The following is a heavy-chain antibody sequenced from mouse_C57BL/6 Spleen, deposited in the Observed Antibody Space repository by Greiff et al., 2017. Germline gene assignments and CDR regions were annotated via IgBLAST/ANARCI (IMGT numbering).Heavy chain of an antibody. CDR3: TTSYGSIYRFAY. CDR2: IDPENGDT. Sequence: VQLQQSGAELVRPGASVKLSCTASGFNIKDDYMHWVKQRPEQGLEWIGWIDPENGDTEYASKFQGKATITADTSSNTAYLQLSSLTSEDTAVYYCTTSYGSIYRFAYWGQGTLVTVSA. CDR1: GFNIKDDY. J-gene: IGHJ3*01. V-gene: IGHV14-4*01. D-gene: IGHD1-1*01.